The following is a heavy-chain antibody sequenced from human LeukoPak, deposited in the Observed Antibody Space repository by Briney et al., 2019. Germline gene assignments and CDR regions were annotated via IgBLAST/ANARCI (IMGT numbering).Heavy chain of an antibody. V-gene: IGHV4-34*01. CDR1: GGSFSGYY. J-gene: IGHJ4*02. Sequence: PSETLSLTCAVYGGSFSGYYWSWIRQPPGKGLEWIGEINHSGSTNYNPSFKSRVTISVDTSKNQFSLKLSSVTAADTAVYYCARAGVGSFDYWGQGTLVTVSS. D-gene: IGHD1-26*01. CDR2: INHSGST. CDR3: ARAGVGSFDY.